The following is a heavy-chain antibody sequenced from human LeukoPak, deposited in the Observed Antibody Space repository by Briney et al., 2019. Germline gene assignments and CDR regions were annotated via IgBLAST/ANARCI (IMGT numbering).Heavy chain of an antibody. J-gene: IGHJ3*02. Sequence: SETLSLTCTVSGGSISSSSYYWGWIRQPPGKGLEWIGSNSGSTYYNPSLKSRVTISVDTSKNQFSLQLNSVTPEDTAVYYCARGGRWLDDAFDIWGQGTMVTVSS. CDR3: ARGGRWLDDAFDI. D-gene: IGHD5-24*01. CDR1: GGSISSSSYY. CDR2: NSGST. V-gene: IGHV4-39*07.